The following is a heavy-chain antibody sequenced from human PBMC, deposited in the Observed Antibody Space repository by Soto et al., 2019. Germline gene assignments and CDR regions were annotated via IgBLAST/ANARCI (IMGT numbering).Heavy chain of an antibody. CDR1: GGSFSGYY. CDR2: INHSGST. CDR3: ARGRRGGYNRRNWFDP. Sequence: QVQLQQWGAGLLKPSETLSLTYAVYGGSFSGYYWSWIRQPPGKGLEWIGEINHSGSTNYNPSLKSRVTISVDTSKNQFSLKLSSVTAADTAVYYCARGRRGGYNRRNWFDPWGQGTLVTVSS. V-gene: IGHV4-34*01. J-gene: IGHJ5*02. D-gene: IGHD5-12*01.